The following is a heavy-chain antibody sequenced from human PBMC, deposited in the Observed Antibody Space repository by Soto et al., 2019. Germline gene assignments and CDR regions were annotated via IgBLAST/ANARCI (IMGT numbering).Heavy chain of an antibody. CDR1: GGSIRSGSHY. Sequence: SETLSLTCTVSGGSIRSGSHYWSWIRQHPGKGLEWIGYIYYSGSTYYNPSLKSRITISISTSKNQFSLKLTSVTAADTAVYYCAREGGDGIDYWGQGTLVTVSS. J-gene: IGHJ4*02. V-gene: IGHV4-31*03. CDR2: IYYSGST. CDR3: AREGGDGIDY. D-gene: IGHD3-16*01.